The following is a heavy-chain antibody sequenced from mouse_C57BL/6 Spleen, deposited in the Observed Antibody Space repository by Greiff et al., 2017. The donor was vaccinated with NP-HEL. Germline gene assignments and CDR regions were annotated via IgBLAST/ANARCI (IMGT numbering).Heavy chain of an antibody. V-gene: IGHV1-69*01. CDR3: ARPPGGYYGYFDV. CDR1: GYTFTSYW. CDR2: IDPSDSYT. Sequence: QVQLQQPGAELVMPGASVKLSCKASGYTFTSYWMHWVKQRPGQGLEWIGEIDPSDSYTNYNQKFKGKSTLTVDKSSSTAYMQLSSLTSEDSAVYYCARPPGGYYGYFDVWGTGTTVTVSS. D-gene: IGHD2-2*01. J-gene: IGHJ1*03.